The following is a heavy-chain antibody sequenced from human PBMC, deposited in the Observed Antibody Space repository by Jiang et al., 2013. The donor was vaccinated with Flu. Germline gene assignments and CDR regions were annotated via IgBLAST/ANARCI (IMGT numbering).Heavy chain of an antibody. V-gene: IGHV6-1*01. D-gene: IGHD6-13*01. J-gene: IGHJ4*02. CDR2: TYYRSKWYN. CDR3: ATELVDSSSWYVKQWLALDY. Sequence: SRGLEWLGRTYYRSKWYNDYAVSVKSRITINPDTSKNQFSLQLNSVTPEDTAVYYCATELVDSSSWYVKQWLALDYWGQGTLVTVSS.